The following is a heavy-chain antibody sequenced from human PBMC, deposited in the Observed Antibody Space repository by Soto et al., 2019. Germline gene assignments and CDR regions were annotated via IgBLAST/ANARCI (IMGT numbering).Heavy chain of an antibody. D-gene: IGHD1-26*01. J-gene: IGHJ4*02. V-gene: IGHV3-9*01. CDR2: ISWNSGNI. CDR3: EKGRGGSYGRYYFDY. Sequence: EVQLVESGGGLAQPGRSLRLSCAASGFTFDDYAMHWVRQAPGKGLEWVSGISWNSGNIGYADSVKGRFTISRDNAKNSLYLQRNSLRTEDTALYYCEKGRGGSYGRYYFDYWGQGALVTVSS. CDR1: GFTFDDYA.